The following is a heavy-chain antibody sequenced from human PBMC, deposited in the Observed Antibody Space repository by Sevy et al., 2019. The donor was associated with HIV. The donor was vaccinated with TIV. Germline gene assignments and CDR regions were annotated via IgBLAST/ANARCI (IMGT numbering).Heavy chain of an antibody. J-gene: IGHJ4*02. CDR2: IKQDGSVK. CDR3: VRAIAADGSF. V-gene: IGHV3-7*01. CDR1: GFTLNNYW. D-gene: IGHD6-13*01. Sequence: WGSLRLSCAASGFTLNNYWMNWVRQAPGKGLEWVANIKQDGSVKYYVDSVKGRFTISRDNARNLVFLQMNSLRVEDTALYYCVRAIAADGSFWGQGTLVTVSS.